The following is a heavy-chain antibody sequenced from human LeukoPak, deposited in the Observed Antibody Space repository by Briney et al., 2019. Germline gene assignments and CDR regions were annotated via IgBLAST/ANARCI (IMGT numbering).Heavy chain of an antibody. CDR2: IIPILGIA. J-gene: IGHJ4*02. V-gene: IGHV1-69*02. CDR1: GGTFSSYT. D-gene: IGHD3-22*01. CDR3: ARAHGTHSSGYYDY. Sequence: SVKVSCKASGGTFSSYTISWVRQAPGQGLEWMGRIIPILGIANYAQKFQGRVTITADNSTSTAYMELSSLRSEDTAVYYCARAHGTHSSGYYDYWGQGTLVTVSS.